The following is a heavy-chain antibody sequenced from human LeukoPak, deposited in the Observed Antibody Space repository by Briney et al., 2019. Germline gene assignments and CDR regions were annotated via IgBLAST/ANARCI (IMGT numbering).Heavy chain of an antibody. CDR1: GGSISSGGYY. V-gene: IGHV4-31*03. Sequence: SETLSLTCTVSGGSISSGGYYWSWIRQHPGKGLEWIGYIYYSGSTYYNPSLKSRVTISVDTSKNQFSLKLSSVTAADTAVYYCAREGLTLYYYYGMDVWAKGPRSPSP. CDR2: IYYSGST. D-gene: IGHD2-21*02. J-gene: IGHJ6*02. CDR3: AREGLTLYYYYGMDV.